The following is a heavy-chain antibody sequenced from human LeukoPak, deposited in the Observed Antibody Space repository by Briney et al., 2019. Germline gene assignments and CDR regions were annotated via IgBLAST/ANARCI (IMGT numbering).Heavy chain of an antibody. D-gene: IGHD5-18*01. J-gene: IGHJ3*02. CDR3: ARGLGIQAFDI. V-gene: IGHV3-30*03. CDR1: GFTFSSYG. Sequence: GGSLRLSCAASGFTFSSYGMHWVRQAPGKGLDWVAVISNDGSKKYYADSVKGRFTISKDNSKNTLYLQMNSLRAEDTAVYYCARGLGIQAFDIWGQGTMVTVSS. CDR2: ISNDGSKK.